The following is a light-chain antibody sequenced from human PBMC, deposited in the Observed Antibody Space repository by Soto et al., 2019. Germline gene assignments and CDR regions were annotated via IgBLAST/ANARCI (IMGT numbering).Light chain of an antibody. CDR2: RNN. CDR3: SVWDDSLDGRV. V-gene: IGLV1-44*01. Sequence: QSVLTQPPSASGTPGLRVTFSCSGSSSNIGSNPVSWYQLLPGTAPKLLIYRNNQRPSGVPDLFSGSKSGTSASLAISGLRSEDEADYYCSVWDDSLDGRVFGGGTQLTVL. CDR1: SSNIGSNP. J-gene: IGLJ3*02.